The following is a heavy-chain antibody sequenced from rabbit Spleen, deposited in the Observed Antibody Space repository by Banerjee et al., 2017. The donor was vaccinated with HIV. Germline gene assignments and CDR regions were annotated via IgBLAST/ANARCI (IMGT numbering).Heavy chain of an antibody. Sequence: QEQLEESGGDLVKPEGSLTLTCIASGFSFSGSYRICWVRQAPGKGLEWIGTIDAASGSAYYANWAKGRFTISKTSSTTVTLQMTSLTAADTATYFCARRPDYDGAAYDYDLWGPGTLVTVS. J-gene: IGHJ6*01. CDR1: GFSFSGSYR. V-gene: IGHV1S45*01. D-gene: IGHD6-1*01. CDR2: IDAASGSA. CDR3: ARRPDYDGAAYDYDL.